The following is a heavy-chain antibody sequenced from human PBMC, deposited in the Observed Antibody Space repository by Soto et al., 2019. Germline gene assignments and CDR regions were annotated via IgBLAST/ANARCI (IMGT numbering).Heavy chain of an antibody. V-gene: IGHV3-23*01. CDR3: AKDLCSSTSCYESWFDP. CDR1: GFTFSSYA. J-gene: IGHJ5*02. CDR2: ISGSGGST. D-gene: IGHD2-2*01. Sequence: GGSLRLSCAASGFTFSSYAMSWVRQAPGKGLEWVSAISGSGGSTYYADSVKGRFTISRDNSKNTLYLQMNSLRAEDTAVYYCAKDLCSSTSCYESWFDPWGQGTLVTVSS.